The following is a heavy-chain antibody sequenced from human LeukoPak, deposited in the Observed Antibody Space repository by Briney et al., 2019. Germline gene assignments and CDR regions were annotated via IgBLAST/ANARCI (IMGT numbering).Heavy chain of an antibody. CDR3: ARYSYGSRHAFDI. J-gene: IGHJ3*02. CDR1: GYSISSGYY. CDR2: IYHSGST. V-gene: IGHV4-38-2*02. Sequence: SETLSLTCTVSGYSISSGYYWGWIRQPPGKGLEWIGSIYHSGSTNYNPSLKSRVTMSVDTSKNQFSLKLSSVTAADTAVYYCARYSYGSRHAFDIWGQGTMVTVSS. D-gene: IGHD5-18*01.